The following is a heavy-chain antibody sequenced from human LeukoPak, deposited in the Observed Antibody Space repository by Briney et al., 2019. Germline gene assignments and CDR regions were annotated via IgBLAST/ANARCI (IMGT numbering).Heavy chain of an antibody. CDR2: IYYSGST. CDR3: ARHRSKSYYDSSGYRGGFDY. D-gene: IGHD3-22*01. CDR1: GGSISTCY. J-gene: IGHJ4*02. V-gene: IGHV4-59*08. Sequence: PSETLSLTCTVSGGSISTCYWNWIRQPPGKGLEWIGYIYYSGSTNYNPSLKSRVTISVDTSKNQFSLKLSSVTAADTAVFYCARHRSKSYYDSSGYRGGFDYWGQGTLVTVSA.